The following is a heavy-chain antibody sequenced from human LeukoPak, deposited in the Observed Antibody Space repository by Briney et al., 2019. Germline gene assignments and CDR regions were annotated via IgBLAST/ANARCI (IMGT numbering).Heavy chain of an antibody. Sequence: PSETLSLTCTVSGGSISSYYWSWIRQPAGKGLEWIGRIYTSGSTNYNPSLKSRVTMSVDTSKNQFSLKLSSVTAADTAVYYCARTPTVTPHYYYYYMDVWGKGTTVTVSS. V-gene: IGHV4-4*07. D-gene: IGHD4-17*01. CDR3: ARTPTVTPHYYYYYMDV. CDR1: GGSISSYY. CDR2: IYTSGST. J-gene: IGHJ6*03.